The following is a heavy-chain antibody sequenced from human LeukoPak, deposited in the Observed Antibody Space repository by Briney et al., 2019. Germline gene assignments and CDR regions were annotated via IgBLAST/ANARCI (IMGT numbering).Heavy chain of an antibody. Sequence: KSSETLSLTCTVSGGSISSYYWSWIRQPAGKGLEWIGRIYTSGSTNYNPSLKSRVTMSVDTSKNQFSLKLSSVTAADTAVYYCARDSYYDFWKNYYYMDVWGKGTTVTVSS. CDR2: IYTSGST. D-gene: IGHD3-3*01. CDR3: ARDSYYDFWKNYYYMDV. V-gene: IGHV4-4*07. J-gene: IGHJ6*03. CDR1: GGSISSYY.